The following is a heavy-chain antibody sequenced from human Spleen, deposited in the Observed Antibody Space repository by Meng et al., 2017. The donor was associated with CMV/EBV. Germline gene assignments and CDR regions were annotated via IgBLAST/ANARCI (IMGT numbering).Heavy chain of an antibody. Sequence: GGSLRLSCAASGFTFSSYGMHWVRQSPVKGLEWVAFIRNDGTNKYYGDSVKGRFSISRDNSENTLYLQMSSLRAEDTAVYYCARDLIVGASNWFDPWGQGTLVTVFS. D-gene: IGHD1-26*01. CDR3: ARDLIVGASNWFDP. J-gene: IGHJ5*02. V-gene: IGHV3-30*02. CDR1: GFTFSSYG. CDR2: IRNDGTNK.